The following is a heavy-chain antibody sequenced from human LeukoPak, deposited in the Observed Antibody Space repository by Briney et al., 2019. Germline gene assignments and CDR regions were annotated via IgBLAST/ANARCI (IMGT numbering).Heavy chain of an antibody. Sequence: ASVKVSCKASGYTFTSYGISWVRQAPGQGLEWMGWISAYNGNTNYAQKPQGRVTMTTDTSTSTAYMELRSLRSDDTAVYYCARPPRWFGESKDTAMAHFDYWGQGTLVTVSS. D-gene: IGHD5-18*01. J-gene: IGHJ4*02. CDR2: ISAYNGNT. V-gene: IGHV1-18*01. CDR1: GYTFTSYG. CDR3: ARPPRWFGESKDTAMAHFDY.